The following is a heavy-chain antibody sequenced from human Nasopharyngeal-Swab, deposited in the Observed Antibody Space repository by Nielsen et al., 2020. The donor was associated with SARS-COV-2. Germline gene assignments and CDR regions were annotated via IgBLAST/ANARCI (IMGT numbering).Heavy chain of an antibody. J-gene: IGHJ5*02. Sequence: VRQMPGKGLEWVSSISSSSSYIYYADSVKGRFTVSRDNAKKSLYLQMNSLRAEDTAVYYCARRISGGYDPWGQGTLVTVSS. CDR3: ARRISGGYDP. D-gene: IGHD1-26*01. CDR2: ISSSSSYI. V-gene: IGHV3-21*04.